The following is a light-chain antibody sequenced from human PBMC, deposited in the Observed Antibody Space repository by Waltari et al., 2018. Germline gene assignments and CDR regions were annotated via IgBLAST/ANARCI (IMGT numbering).Light chain of an antibody. CDR2: EDS. V-gene: IGLV1-51*01. CDR1: RSNIGNAY. Sequence: QSVLPQPPSVSAAPGQRVPLSCSGCRSNIGNAYVSWYQQLPGTAPKLLIYEDSKRPSGVPDRFSGSKSGTSATLDITGLQTGDEADYYCGTWDRSLTAGVFGGGTKLTVL. CDR3: GTWDRSLTAGV. J-gene: IGLJ2*01.